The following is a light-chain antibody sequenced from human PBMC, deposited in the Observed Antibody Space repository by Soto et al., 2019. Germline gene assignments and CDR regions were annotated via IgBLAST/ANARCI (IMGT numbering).Light chain of an antibody. J-gene: IGKJ3*01. CDR1: RGISSS. Sequence: DIQLTQSPSFLSASVGDRVTITCRASRGISSSLAWYQQKPGKAPKLLIYAASTLQSGVPPRFSGSGSETEFTFTISSLQPEDFATSYCQHLNSYPLFGPGTKVDIK. CDR2: AAS. V-gene: IGKV1-9*01. CDR3: QHLNSYPL.